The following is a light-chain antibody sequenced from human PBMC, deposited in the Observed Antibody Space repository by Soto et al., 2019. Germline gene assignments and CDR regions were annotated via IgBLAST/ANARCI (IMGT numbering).Light chain of an antibody. CDR2: HAS. V-gene: IGKV3-15*01. Sequence: EVVLTQSPATLSVSPGDRATLSCRASQSISSDLAWYQQKPGQAPSLLIYHASTRATGIPARFSGSGSGTEFTLTISSLQSEDFAVYYCQQYNNWPPNTFGGGTKVDIK. J-gene: IGKJ4*01. CDR1: QSISSD. CDR3: QQYNNWPPNT.